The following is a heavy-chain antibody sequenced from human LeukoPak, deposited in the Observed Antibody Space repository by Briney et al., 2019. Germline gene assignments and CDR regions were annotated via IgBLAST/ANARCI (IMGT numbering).Heavy chain of an antibody. D-gene: IGHD3-22*01. CDR1: GYTFTSYY. CDR2: INPSGGST. CDR3: ARAYYDSSGYYYYFDY. V-gene: IGHV1-46*01. Sequence: ASVKVSCKASGYTFTSYYMHWVRQAPGQGLEWMGIINPSGGSTSYAQKFQGRVTMTRDTSTSTVYMELSSLRSEDTAVYYCARAYYDSSGYYYYFDYWGQGTLATVSS. J-gene: IGHJ4*02.